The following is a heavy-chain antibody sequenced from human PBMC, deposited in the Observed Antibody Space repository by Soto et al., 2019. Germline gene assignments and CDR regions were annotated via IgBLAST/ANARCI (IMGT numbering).Heavy chain of an antibody. CDR3: ARQIYDSDTGPNFQYYFDS. CDR1: RYSFAGYW. V-gene: IGHV5-10-1*01. Sequence: GESLKISCKGSRYSFAGYWITWVRQKPGKGLEWMGRIDPSDSQTYYSPSFRGHVTISVTKSITTVFLQWSSLRASDTAMYYCARQIYDSDTGPNFQYYFDSWGQGTPVTVSS. D-gene: IGHD3-22*01. J-gene: IGHJ4*02. CDR2: IDPSDSQT.